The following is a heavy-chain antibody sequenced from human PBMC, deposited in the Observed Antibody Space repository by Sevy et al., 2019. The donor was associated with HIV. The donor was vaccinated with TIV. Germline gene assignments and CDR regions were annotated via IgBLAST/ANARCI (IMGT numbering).Heavy chain of an antibody. CDR1: GVSISTYY. CDR2: IYTSGST. CDR3: ARGDFWSGYYYYAMDV. D-gene: IGHD3-3*01. V-gene: IGHV4-4*07. Sequence: SETLSLTCTVSGVSISTYYWSWIRQPAGKGLVWIGRIYTSGSTNYNPSLKSRVTMSVDTSKNQFSLKLGSVTAADTAVYYGARGDFWSGYYYYAMDVWGQGTTVTVSS. J-gene: IGHJ6*02.